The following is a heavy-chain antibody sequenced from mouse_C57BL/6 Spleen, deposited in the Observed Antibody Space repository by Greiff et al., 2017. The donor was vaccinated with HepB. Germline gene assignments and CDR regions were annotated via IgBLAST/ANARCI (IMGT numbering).Heavy chain of an antibody. CDR1: GFTFSDYY. J-gene: IGHJ4*01. V-gene: IGHV5-16*01. CDR3: ARGGISMDY. D-gene: IGHD4-1*01. Sequence: EVKLMESEGGLVQPGRSMKLSCTASGFTFSDYYMAWVRQVPEKGLEWVANINYDGSSTYYLDSLKSRFILSRDNAKNILYLQMSSLKSEDTATYYCARGGISMDYWGQGTSVTVSS. CDR2: INYDGSST.